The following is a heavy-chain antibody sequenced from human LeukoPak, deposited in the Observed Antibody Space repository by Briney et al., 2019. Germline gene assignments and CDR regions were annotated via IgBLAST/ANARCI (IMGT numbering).Heavy chain of an antibody. CDR3: ARLPTDLLAFDY. J-gene: IGHJ4*02. V-gene: IGHV4-39*01. D-gene: IGHD2-8*02. CDR2: IYYSGST. CDR1: GGSISSTSHY. Sequence: SETLSLTCTVSGGSISSTSHYWGWIRQPPGKGLEWIGSIYYSGSTYHAPSLKSRVTISVDTSKNQFSLKLSSVTAADTAVYYCARLPTDLLAFDYWGQGTLVTVSS.